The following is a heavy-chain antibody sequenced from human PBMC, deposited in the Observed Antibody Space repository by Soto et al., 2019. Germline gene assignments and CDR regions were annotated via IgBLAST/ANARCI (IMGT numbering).Heavy chain of an antibody. Sequence: QLQLQESGPGLVKPSETLSLTCTVSGGSISSSSYYWGWIRQPPGKGLEWIGSIYYSGSTYYNPSLKRRVTVSVDTSKNQFSLKLSSVTAADTAVYYCARHELMAAALDYWGQGTLVTVSS. CDR1: GGSISSSSYY. CDR2: IYYSGST. CDR3: ARHELMAAALDY. V-gene: IGHV4-39*01. D-gene: IGHD6-13*01. J-gene: IGHJ4*02.